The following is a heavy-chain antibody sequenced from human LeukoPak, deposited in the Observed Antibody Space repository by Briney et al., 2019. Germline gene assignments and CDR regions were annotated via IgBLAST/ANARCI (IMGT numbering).Heavy chain of an antibody. D-gene: IGHD3-22*01. CDR3: ARDGNLYDSSGDYYYGMDV. CDR1: GGSISSSGYY. CDR2: LYYSGST. Sequence: SETLSLTCTVSGGSISSSGYYWGWIRQSPVKGLEWIGSLYYSGSTYYNPSLKSRVTISVDTSNNQFSLKLSSVTAADTAVYYCARDGNLYDSSGDYYYGMDVWGQGTTVTVSS. J-gene: IGHJ6*02. V-gene: IGHV4-39*07.